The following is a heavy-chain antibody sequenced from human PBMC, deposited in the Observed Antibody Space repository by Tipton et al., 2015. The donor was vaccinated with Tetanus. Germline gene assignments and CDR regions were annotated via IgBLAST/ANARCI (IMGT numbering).Heavy chain of an antibody. Sequence: SLRLSCAASGFTFSNYAMNWVRQSPLRGLEWVSGISGSGDETHYADSVKGRFSISRDNSMNTVYLQMNSLRPEDTAVYYCARFHAEVWYYFDSWGQGTLVTVSS. CDR2: ISGSGDET. D-gene: IGHD2-2*01. J-gene: IGHJ4*02. V-gene: IGHV3-23*01. CDR3: ARFHAEVWYYFDS. CDR1: GFTFSNYA.